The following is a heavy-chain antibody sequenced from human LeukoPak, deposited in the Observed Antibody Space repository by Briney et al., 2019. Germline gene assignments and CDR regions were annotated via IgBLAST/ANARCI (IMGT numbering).Heavy chain of an antibody. D-gene: IGHD3-22*01. CDR3: AREEYFQDSNGYSYYFHS. V-gene: IGHV4-4*07. Sequence: SETLSLTCTVSGGSIGWDYWSWIRQSAGKGLEWIGRIYKSGSTNFNPSFRSRVTMSVDTSKNQFSLNVTSVTAADTAVYYCAREEYFQDSNGYSYYFHSWGQGSLVTVSS. CDR2: IYKSGST. CDR1: GGSIGWDY. J-gene: IGHJ4*02.